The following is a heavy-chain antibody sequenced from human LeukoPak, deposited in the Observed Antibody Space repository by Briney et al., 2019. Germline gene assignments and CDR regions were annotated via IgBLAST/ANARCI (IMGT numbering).Heavy chain of an antibody. Sequence: PGGSLRLSCAASGFTFSSYSMNWVRQAPGKGLEWVSSISSSSSYIYYADSVKGRFTISRDNAKNSLYLQMNSLRAEDTAVYYCARDRGRRVVPAAVFDYWGQGTLVTVSS. V-gene: IGHV3-21*01. D-gene: IGHD2-2*01. J-gene: IGHJ4*02. CDR2: ISSSSSYI. CDR1: GFTFSSYS. CDR3: ARDRGRRVVPAAVFDY.